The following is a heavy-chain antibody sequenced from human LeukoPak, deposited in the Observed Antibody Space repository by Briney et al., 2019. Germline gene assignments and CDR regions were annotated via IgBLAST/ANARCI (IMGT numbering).Heavy chain of an antibody. CDR3: ASRPGAGSRDCWFDP. Sequence: SETLSLPCTVSGRPISRHNHHGRWIRQPAGKGLEWIGRISTSGDTHYNPSLMSRVTMSIDTSKNQFSLKLSAVTAADTAVYYCASRPGAGSRDCWFDPWGQGTLVTVSS. D-gene: IGHD2-21*01. CDR2: ISTSGDT. J-gene: IGHJ5*02. V-gene: IGHV4-61*02. CDR1: GRPISRHNHH.